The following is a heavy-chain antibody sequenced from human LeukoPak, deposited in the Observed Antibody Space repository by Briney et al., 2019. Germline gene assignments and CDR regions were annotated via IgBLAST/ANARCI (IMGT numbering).Heavy chain of an antibody. CDR2: INPTSGGT. V-gene: IGHV1-2*02. CDR1: GYSFTGYY. D-gene: IGHD3-22*01. Sequence: ASVKVSCKASGYSFTGYYIHWVRQAPGQGLEWMGWINPTSGGTNYSQKFQGRVSMTRDTSISTGYMELSRLRSDDTAVYYCARGSYDSSDFEYFHHWGQGTLVTVSS. J-gene: IGHJ1*01. CDR3: ARGSYDSSDFEYFHH.